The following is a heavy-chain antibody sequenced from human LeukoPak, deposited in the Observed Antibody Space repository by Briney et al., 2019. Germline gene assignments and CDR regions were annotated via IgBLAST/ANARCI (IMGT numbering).Heavy chain of an antibody. CDR3: ARVAENHFDY. Sequence: PGGSLRLSCSASGCTFSSYSMNWVRQAPREGLEWVSSISSSSSYIYYADSVKGRFTISRDNAKNSLYLQMNSLRAEDTAVYYCARVAENHFDYWGQGTLVTVSS. V-gene: IGHV3-21*01. CDR1: GCTFSSYS. D-gene: IGHD1-14*01. J-gene: IGHJ4*02. CDR2: ISSSSSYI.